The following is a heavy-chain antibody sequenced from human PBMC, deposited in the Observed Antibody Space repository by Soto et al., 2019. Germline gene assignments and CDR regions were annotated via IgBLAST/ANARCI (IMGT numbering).Heavy chain of an antibody. CDR3: ARHKYNWNYFFDY. CDR2: SSRSGSTI. V-gene: IGHV3-11*01. D-gene: IGHD1-7*01. Sequence: QVQLVESGGGLVKPGGSLRLSCAASGFTFSDYYMSWIRQAPGKGLEWVSFSSRSGSTIYYADSVKGRFTISRDNAKNSLDLQMNSLRAEDTAVYYCARHKYNWNYFFDYWGQGTLVTVSS. CDR1: GFTFSDYY. J-gene: IGHJ4*02.